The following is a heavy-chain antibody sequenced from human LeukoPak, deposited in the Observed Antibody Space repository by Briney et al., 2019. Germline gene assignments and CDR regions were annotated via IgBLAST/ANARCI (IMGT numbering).Heavy chain of an antibody. D-gene: IGHD6-13*01. CDR3: AGALGDSSSWYAFDI. Sequence: SSVKVSCKASVGTFSSYAISWLRQAPGQGLEWMGGIIPIFGTANYAQKFQGRVTITADESTSTAYIELSSLRSYDTAGDYCAGALGDSSSWYAFDIWAQGTMVIVSS. CDR2: IIPIFGTA. V-gene: IGHV1-69*13. J-gene: IGHJ3*02. CDR1: VGTFSSYA.